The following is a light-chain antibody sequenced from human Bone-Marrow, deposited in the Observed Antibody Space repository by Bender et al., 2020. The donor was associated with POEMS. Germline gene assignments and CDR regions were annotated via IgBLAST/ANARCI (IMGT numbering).Light chain of an antibody. Sequence: QSALTQPASVSGSPGQSITISCTETSSDVGGYNYVSWYQQHPGKAPKLMIYEVTNRPSGVPDRFSGSKSGTSVSLAITGLQAEDEADYYCQSYDSSLSASVFGGGTKLTVL. V-gene: IGLV2-14*01. J-gene: IGLJ3*02. CDR1: SSDVGGYNY. CDR3: QSYDSSLSASV. CDR2: EVT.